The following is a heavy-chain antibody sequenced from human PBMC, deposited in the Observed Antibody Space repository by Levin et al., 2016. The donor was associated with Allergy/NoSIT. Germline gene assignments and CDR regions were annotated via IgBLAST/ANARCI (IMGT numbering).Heavy chain of an antibody. V-gene: IGHV3-48*03. Sequence: VRQAPGKGLEWVSYISSSGSTIYYADSVKGRFTISRDNAKNSLYLQMNSLRVEDTAVYYCTVVVITTPDALDMWGQGTLVTVSS. CDR3: TVVVITTPDALDM. CDR2: ISSSGSTI. D-gene: IGHD3-22*01. J-gene: IGHJ3*02.